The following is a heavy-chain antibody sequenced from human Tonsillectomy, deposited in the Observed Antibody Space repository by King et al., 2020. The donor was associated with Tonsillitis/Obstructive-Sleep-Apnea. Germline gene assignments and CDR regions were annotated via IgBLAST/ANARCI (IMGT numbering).Heavy chain of an antibody. Sequence: VQLVQSGGGVVQPGRSLRLSCAASGFTFSSYGMHWVRQAPGKGLEWVAVIWYDGSNKYYADSVKGRFTISRDNSKNTLYLQMNSLRAEDTAVYYCARTTDADIVVVTSAMPFDYWAPRTLVTVSS. J-gene: IGHJ4*02. CDR1: GFTFSSYG. CDR2: IWYDGSNK. CDR3: ARTTDADIVVVTSAMPFDY. D-gene: IGHD2-2*01. V-gene: IGHV3-33*01.